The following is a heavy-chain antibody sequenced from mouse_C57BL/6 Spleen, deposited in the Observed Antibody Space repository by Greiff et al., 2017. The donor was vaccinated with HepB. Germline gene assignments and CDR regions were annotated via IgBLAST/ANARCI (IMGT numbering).Heavy chain of an antibody. CDR3: ARGEHSSYWFAY. CDR2: INPNNGGT. D-gene: IGHD1-1*01. J-gene: IGHJ3*01. CDR1: GYTFTDYY. V-gene: IGHV1-26*01. Sequence: EVQLQQSGPELVKPGASVKISCKASGYTFTDYYMNWVKQSHGKSLEWIGDINPNNGGTSYNQKFKGKATLTVDKSSSTAYMELRSLTSEDSAVYYCARGEHSSYWFAYWGQGTLVTVSA.